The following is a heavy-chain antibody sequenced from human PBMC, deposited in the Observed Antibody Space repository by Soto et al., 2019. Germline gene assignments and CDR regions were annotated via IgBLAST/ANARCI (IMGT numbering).Heavy chain of an antibody. CDR2: IDPSDSYT. CDR1: GYSFTSYW. Sequence: PGESLKISCKGSGYSFTSYWISWVRQMPGKGLEWMGRIDPSDSYTNYSPSFQGHVTISADKSISTAYLQWSSLKASDTAMYYCAAHTEGDGTGGYFDIWGQGTMVPVS. CDR3: AAHTEGDGTGGYFDI. J-gene: IGHJ3*02. D-gene: IGHD2-8*02. V-gene: IGHV5-10-1*01.